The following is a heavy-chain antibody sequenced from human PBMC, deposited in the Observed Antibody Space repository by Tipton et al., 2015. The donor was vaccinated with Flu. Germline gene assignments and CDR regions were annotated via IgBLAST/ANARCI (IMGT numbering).Heavy chain of an antibody. J-gene: IGHJ6*02. V-gene: IGHV6-1*01. Sequence: PGLVKPSQTLSLTCAISGDSVSSKSAAWNWIRQSPSRGLEWLGRTYFRSKWCYDYAVSVKSRITISPGKSKNQFSLQLNSVTPEDTAVYYCARDYYYGMGVWSQGTTVTVSS. CDR1: GDSVSSKSAA. CDR3: ARDYYYGMGV. CDR2: TYFRSKWCY.